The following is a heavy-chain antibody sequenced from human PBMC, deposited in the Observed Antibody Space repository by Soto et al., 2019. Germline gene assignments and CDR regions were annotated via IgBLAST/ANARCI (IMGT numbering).Heavy chain of an antibody. CDR3: ARLEDTAMVKGYFDY. V-gene: IGHV4-39*01. D-gene: IGHD5-18*01. CDR1: GGSISSSSYY. J-gene: IGHJ4*02. Sequence: SETLSLTCTVSGGSISSSSYYWGWIRQPPGKGLEWIGSIYYSGSTYYNPSLKSRVTISVDTSKNQFSLKLSSVTAADTAVYYCARLEDTAMVKGYFDYWGQGTL. CDR2: IYYSGST.